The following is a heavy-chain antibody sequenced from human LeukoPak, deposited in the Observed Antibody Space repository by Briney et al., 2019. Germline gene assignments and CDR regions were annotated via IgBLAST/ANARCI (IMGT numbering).Heavy chain of an antibody. J-gene: IGHJ4*02. CDR1: GYTFTSYG. Sequence: ASVKVSCKASGYTFTSYGISWVRQAPGQGLEWMGWISAYNGNTNYAQKLQGRVTMTTDTSTSTAYMELRSLRSDDTAVYYCAKGVAFEPYDILTGSSFFDYWGQGTLVTVSS. CDR2: ISAYNGNT. CDR3: AKGVAFEPYDILTGSSFFDY. D-gene: IGHD3-9*01. V-gene: IGHV1-18*01.